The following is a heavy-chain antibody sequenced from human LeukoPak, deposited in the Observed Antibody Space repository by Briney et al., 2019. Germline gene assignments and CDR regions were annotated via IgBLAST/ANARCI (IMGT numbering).Heavy chain of an antibody. Sequence: PGGSLRLSCAASGFTFSSYWMSWVRQAPGKGLEWVANIKQDGSEKYYVDSVKGRFTISRDNAKNSLYLQMNSLRAEDTAVYYCARDPPRDGYKLHASDYWGQGTLVTVSS. CDR3: ARDPPRDGYKLHASDY. CDR2: IKQDGSEK. D-gene: IGHD5-24*01. CDR1: GFTFSSYW. V-gene: IGHV3-7*01. J-gene: IGHJ4*02.